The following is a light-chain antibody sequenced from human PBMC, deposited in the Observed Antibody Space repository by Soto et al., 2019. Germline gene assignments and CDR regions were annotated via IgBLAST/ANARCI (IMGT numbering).Light chain of an antibody. V-gene: IGKV4-1*01. CDR3: QQYYNVTFT. CDR2: WAS. Sequence: DIVMTQSPDSLAVSLGERATINCKSSQTVLYSSNNNNYLAWYQQKPGQPPKLLIYWASTRESGVPDRFSGSGSETDFTLTISNLQAEDVAAYFCQQYYNVTFTFGPGTKVDIK. CDR1: QTVLYSSNNNNY. J-gene: IGKJ3*01.